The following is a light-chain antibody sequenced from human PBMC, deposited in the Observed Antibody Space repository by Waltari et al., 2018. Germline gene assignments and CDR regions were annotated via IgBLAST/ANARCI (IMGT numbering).Light chain of an antibody. Sequence: EIVMTQSPATLSVSPGETATLSCRASQSVSSNVAWYQKKPGHAPRLLIYDASTRATSIPVKFRVSGSGTEFTLTISSLQSEDFAVYYCQQYNRWPPITFGLGTRLEIK. CDR3: QQYNRWPPIT. CDR1: QSVSSN. V-gene: IGKV3-15*01. CDR2: DAS. J-gene: IGKJ5*01.